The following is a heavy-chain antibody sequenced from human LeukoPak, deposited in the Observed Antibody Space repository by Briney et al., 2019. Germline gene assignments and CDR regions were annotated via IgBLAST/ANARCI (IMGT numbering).Heavy chain of an antibody. CDR1: GYTFTGYY. J-gene: IGHJ3*02. Sequence: ASVTVSCKASGYTFTGYYMHWVRQAPGQGLEWMGWINPNSGGTNYAQKFQGRVTMNRDTAISTAYMELSRLRSDDTAVYYCATVIRRTDAFDIWGQGTMVTVSS. CDR2: INPNSGGT. V-gene: IGHV1-2*02. CDR3: ATVIRRTDAFDI.